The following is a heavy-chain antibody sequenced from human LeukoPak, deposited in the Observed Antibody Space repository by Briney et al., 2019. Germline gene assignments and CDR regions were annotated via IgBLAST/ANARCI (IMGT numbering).Heavy chain of an antibody. V-gene: IGHV5-51*01. CDR2: IFPGDSDT. CDR1: GYTFTSSW. CDR3: ARERAFDI. J-gene: IGHJ3*02. Sequence: GESLKISCKGSGYTFTSSWIGWVRQMPGKGLEWMGIIFPGDSDTTYSPSFQGQVTISVDKSISTAYQQWSSLKASDTAMYYCARERAFDIWGQGTMVTVSS.